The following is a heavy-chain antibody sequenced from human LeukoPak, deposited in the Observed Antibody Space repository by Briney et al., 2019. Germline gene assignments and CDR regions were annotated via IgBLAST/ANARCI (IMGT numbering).Heavy chain of an antibody. CDR2: INYSGST. CDR3: ASNFGSGKTVWFDP. J-gene: IGHJ5*02. D-gene: IGHD3-10*01. V-gene: IGHV4-59*01. CDR1: GDSISDYY. Sequence: ETLSLTCTVSGDSISDYYWSWIRQPPGKGLEWIGYINYSGSTTYNPSLKSRVTISADTSKNQFSLKLSSVTAADTAVYYCASNFGSGKTVWFDPWGQGTLVTASS.